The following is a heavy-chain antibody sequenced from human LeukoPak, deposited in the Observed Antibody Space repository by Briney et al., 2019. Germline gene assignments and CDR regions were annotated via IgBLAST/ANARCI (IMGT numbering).Heavy chain of an antibody. CDR2: ISGSSRYI. D-gene: IGHD2-8*01. CDR3: TRVGQSYSTSGQALDH. V-gene: IGHV3-21*01. J-gene: IGHJ4*02. Sequence: GGSLRLSCVASGFTFSTYSLNWVRQAPGKGLEWVSSISGSSRYIYYADLVKGRFTISRDNARNSLYLQMNSLGAEDTAVYYCTRVGQSYSTSGQALDHWGQGTLVTVSS. CDR1: GFTFSTYS.